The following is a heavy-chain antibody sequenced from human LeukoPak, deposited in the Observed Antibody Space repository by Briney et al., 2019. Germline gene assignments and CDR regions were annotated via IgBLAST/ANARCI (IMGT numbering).Heavy chain of an antibody. CDR1: GGSISNYY. D-gene: IGHD6-13*01. CDR3: ARGYSSSWYYFDY. Sequence: SQTLSLTCTVSGGSISNYYWSWIRQPPGKGLDWIGYIHYSGSTNYNPSLKSRATISVDTSKSQFSLKLSSVTAADTAVYYCARGYSSSWYYFDYWGQGTLVTVSS. V-gene: IGHV4-59*08. CDR2: IHYSGST. J-gene: IGHJ4*02.